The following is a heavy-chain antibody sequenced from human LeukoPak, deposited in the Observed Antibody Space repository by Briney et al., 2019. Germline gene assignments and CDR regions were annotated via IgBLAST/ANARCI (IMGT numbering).Heavy chain of an antibody. CDR3: VKSYSGSRGAFDI. CDR2: ISNSGSST. CDR1: GFTFTSYA. V-gene: IGHV3-23*01. J-gene: IGHJ3*02. Sequence: GGSLRLSCAASGFTFTSYALSWARQAPGKGLEWVSFISNSGSSTYYADSVKGRFTISRDNSKNTLYLQMNSLRADDTAVYYCVKSYSGSRGAFDIWGQGTMVTVSS. D-gene: IGHD1-26*01.